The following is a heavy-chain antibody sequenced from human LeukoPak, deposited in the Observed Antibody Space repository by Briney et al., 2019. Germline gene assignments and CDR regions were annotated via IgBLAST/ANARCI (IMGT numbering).Heavy chain of an antibody. CDR1: GGSISSSSYY. J-gene: IGHJ4*02. CDR3: ARRSSGWYGKTFDY. D-gene: IGHD6-19*01. V-gene: IGHV4-39*01. CDR2: IYYSGST. Sequence: SETLSLTCTVSGGSISSSSYYWGWIRQPPGKGLEWIGSIYYSGSTYYNPSLKSRVTISVDTSKNQFSLKLSSVTAADTAVYYCARRSSGWYGKTFDYWGQGTLVTVSS.